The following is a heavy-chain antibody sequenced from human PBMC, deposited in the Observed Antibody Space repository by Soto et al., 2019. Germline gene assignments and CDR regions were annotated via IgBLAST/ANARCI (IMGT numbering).Heavy chain of an antibody. D-gene: IGHD5-12*01. CDR2: ISYDGRHQ. CDR1: GFTFGSYG. CDR3: ARELDIPPDYYFDY. J-gene: IGHJ4*02. V-gene: IGHV3-30*03. Sequence: QVRLVESGGDLVQPGRSLRLSCAASGFTFGSYGMHWVRQAPGKGLEWVATISYDGRHQYYADSLKGRFTISRDNFKDTLYLQMNGLTPEDTAIYFCARELDIPPDYYFDYWGQGNLVTVSS.